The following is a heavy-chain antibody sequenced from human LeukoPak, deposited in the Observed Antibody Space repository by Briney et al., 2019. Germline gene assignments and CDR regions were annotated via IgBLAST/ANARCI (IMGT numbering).Heavy chain of an antibody. Sequence: PETLSLTCTVPGGSISSSDSYWGWIRQPPGKGLEWIGSMYYSGSTYYNPSLKSRVTISVDTSKNQFSLKLNSVTAADTAVYYCARHPPRDCSSSNCYKRWFDPWGQASMATVSS. D-gene: IGHD2-2*02. CDR3: ARHPPRDCSSSNCYKRWFDP. CDR2: MYYSGST. J-gene: IGHJ5*02. V-gene: IGHV4-39*01. CDR1: GGSISSSDSY.